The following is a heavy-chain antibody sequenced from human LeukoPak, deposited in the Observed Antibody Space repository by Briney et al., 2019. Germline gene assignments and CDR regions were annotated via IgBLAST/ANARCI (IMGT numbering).Heavy chain of an antibody. CDR2: IKQDGSEK. V-gene: IGHV3-7*01. D-gene: IGHD3-3*01. CDR1: GFTFSSYA. J-gene: IGHJ4*02. Sequence: GRSLRLSCAASGFTFSSYAMHWVRQAPGKGLEWVANIKQDGSEKYYVDSVKGRFTISRDNAKNSLYLQMNSLRAEDTAVYYCARPPLLEWLPVDYWGQGTLVTVSS. CDR3: ARPPLLEWLPVDY.